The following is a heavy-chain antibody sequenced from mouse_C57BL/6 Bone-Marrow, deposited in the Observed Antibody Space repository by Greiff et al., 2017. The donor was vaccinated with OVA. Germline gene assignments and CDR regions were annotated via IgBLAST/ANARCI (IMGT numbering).Heavy chain of an antibody. CDR1: GYTFTDYE. Sequence: VQLQESGAELVRPGASVTLSCKASGYTFTDYEMHWVKQTPVHGLEWVGAIDPETGGTAYNQKFKGKAILTADKSSSTAYVELRSLTSEDSAVYYCTRDYYGSSYHAYWGQGTLVTVSA. V-gene: IGHV1-15*01. J-gene: IGHJ3*01. CDR3: TRDYYGSSYHAY. D-gene: IGHD1-1*01. CDR2: IDPETGGT.